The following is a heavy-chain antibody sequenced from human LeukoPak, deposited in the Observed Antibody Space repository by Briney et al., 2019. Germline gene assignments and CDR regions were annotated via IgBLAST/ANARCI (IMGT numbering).Heavy chain of an antibody. Sequence: GGSLRLSCAASGFTFSSYAMSWVRQAPGKGLEWVSAISGSGGNTHYGDSAKGRFTISRDSSKNTVYLQMNSLRAEDTAVYYCAKEMIVTVTTFYYYGMDVWGQGTTVIVSS. CDR2: ISGSGGNT. CDR3: AKEMIVTVTTFYYYGMDV. CDR1: GFTFSSYA. J-gene: IGHJ6*02. D-gene: IGHD4-17*01. V-gene: IGHV3-23*01.